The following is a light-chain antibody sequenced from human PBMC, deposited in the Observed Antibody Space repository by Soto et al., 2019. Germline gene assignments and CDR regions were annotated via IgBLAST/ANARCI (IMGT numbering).Light chain of an antibody. J-gene: IGKJ1*01. Sequence: DIQMTQSPSTLSASAGDRVSITCRASQSISRQLAWYQQKPGKAPNLLIYQASNFETGVPSRFTGSGSGTEFNLTISSLQPDDLATYYCLQCQSEWTFGQGTKVEVK. CDR1: QSISRQ. V-gene: IGKV1-5*03. CDR2: QAS. CDR3: LQCQSEWT.